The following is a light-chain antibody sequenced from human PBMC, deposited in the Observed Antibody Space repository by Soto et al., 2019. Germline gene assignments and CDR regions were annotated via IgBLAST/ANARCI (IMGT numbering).Light chain of an antibody. CDR2: TAS. CDR1: QGMSSL. J-gene: IGKJ4*01. CDR3: QQANSFPLT. V-gene: IGKV1-12*01. Sequence: IQLTQSPSSVSASVGDSVTITCRASQGMSSLFAWYQQKPGKAPNLLIHTASSLQSGVPSRFSGSRSGTDFTLTISSLQPEDFATYYCQQANSFPLTFGGGTKVEIK.